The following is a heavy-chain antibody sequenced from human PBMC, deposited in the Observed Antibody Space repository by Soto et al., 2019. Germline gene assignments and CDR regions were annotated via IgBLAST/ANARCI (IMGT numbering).Heavy chain of an antibody. Sequence: EVQLLESGGSLIQPGGSLRLSCAASGFTFSSYAMSWVRQAPGKGLEWVSAISGSGGSTYYADSVKGRFTISRDNSKNTLYLQMNSLRAEDTAVYYCAKESDYYDSSGYYPFDIWGQGTMVTVSS. V-gene: IGHV3-23*01. CDR2: ISGSGGST. J-gene: IGHJ3*02. CDR1: GFTFSSYA. D-gene: IGHD3-22*01. CDR3: AKESDYYDSSGYYPFDI.